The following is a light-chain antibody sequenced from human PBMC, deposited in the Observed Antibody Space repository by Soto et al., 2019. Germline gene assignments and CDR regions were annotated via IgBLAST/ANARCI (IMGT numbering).Light chain of an antibody. CDR2: SAS. J-gene: IGKJ4*01. CDR1: QSVRNNY. Sequence: EIVLTQSPGTLSLSRGERATRSCRASQSVRNNYLAWYQQKPGQAPRLLIYSASTRATGIPDRFSGSVSGTDFTLTISRLQPEDFAVYYCHQYTGSPHTFGGGTKVE. CDR3: HQYTGSPHT. V-gene: IGKV3-20*01.